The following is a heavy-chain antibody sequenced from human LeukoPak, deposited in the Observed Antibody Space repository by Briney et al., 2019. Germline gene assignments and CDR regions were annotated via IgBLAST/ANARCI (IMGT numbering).Heavy chain of an antibody. V-gene: IGHV3-7*01. D-gene: IGHD3-22*01. CDR3: ARGDYYDNAEPY. CDR1: GFTFDGFW. Sequence: GGSLRLSCAGSGFTFDGFWLSWVRQAPGKGLEWVASIKHDEIERYYVDSVKGRFTISRDNAKNSLFLQMNSLRVEDTAVYYCARGDYYDNAEPYWGQGTLVTVSS. CDR2: IKHDEIER. J-gene: IGHJ4*02.